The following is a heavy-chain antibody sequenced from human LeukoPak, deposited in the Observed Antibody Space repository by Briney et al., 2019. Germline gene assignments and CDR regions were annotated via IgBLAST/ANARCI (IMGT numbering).Heavy chain of an antibody. CDR2: IYSGGST. CDR1: GFTVSSNY. CDR3: AKDHPRRSYDFWSGYYAPASTPGIY. J-gene: IGHJ4*02. D-gene: IGHD3-3*01. Sequence: GGSLRLSCAASGFTVSSNYMSWVRQAPGKGLEWVSVIYSGGSTYYADSVKGRFTISRDNSKNTLYLQMNSLRAEDTAVYYCAKDHPRRSYDFWSGYYAPASTPGIYWGQGTLVTVSS. V-gene: IGHV3-53*01.